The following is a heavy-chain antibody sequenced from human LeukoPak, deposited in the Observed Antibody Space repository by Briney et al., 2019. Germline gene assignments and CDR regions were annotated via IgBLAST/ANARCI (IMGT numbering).Heavy chain of an antibody. CDR1: VYTFIIYG. V-gene: IGHV1-18*01. Sequence: ASVTVSFTSAVYTFIIYGVTWVWEAPGQGLEGMGWISTYNGNTNYEQKFQGRVTMTTDTSRSTVYMELRSQRSNDPAVYYCARPIAVAQYDYWGQGTPVTVSS. D-gene: IGHD6-19*01. CDR3: ARPIAVAQYDY. J-gene: IGHJ4*02. CDR2: ISTYNGNT.